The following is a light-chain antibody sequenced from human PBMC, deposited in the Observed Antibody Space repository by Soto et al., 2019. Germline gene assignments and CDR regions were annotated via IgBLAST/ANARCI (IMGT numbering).Light chain of an antibody. CDR3: QKYANSHGT. V-gene: IGKV3-20*01. Sequence: EHVMTQSPGTLSLSPGDSATLSCRASQSVSTNYVAWYQQKTGQAPRLLIYGASSRASGIPDRLRGSGSGTDLNLTISRLEPEDFAVYYCQKYANSHGTCGQGTKVDIK. CDR2: GAS. J-gene: IGKJ1*01. CDR1: QSVSTNY.